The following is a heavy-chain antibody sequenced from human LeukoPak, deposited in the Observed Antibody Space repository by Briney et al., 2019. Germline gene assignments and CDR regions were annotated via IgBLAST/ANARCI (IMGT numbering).Heavy chain of an antibody. CDR1: GGSISSSSYY. D-gene: IGHD3-16*01. V-gene: IGHV4-39*02. CDR2: IYYSGST. Sequence: PSETLSLTCTVSGGSISSSSYYWGWIRQPPGKGLEWIGSIYYSGSTYYNPSLKSRVTISVDTSKNQFSLKLSSVTAADTAVYYCARDFLQGTRGNTGGSFDYWGQGILVTVSS. CDR3: ARDFLQGTRGNTGGSFDY. J-gene: IGHJ4*02.